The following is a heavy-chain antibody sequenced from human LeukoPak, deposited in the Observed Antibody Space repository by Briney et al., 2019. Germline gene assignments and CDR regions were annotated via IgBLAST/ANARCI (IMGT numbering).Heavy chain of an antibody. V-gene: IGHV3-30*02. Sequence: GGSLRLSCVVSGFNFSSYGMHWVRQAPGKGLEWVAFIRYDGSNKYYADSVKGRFTISRDNSKNTLYLQMNSLRAEDTAVYYCARDALGSSSSDYYYYYMDVWGKGTTVTVSS. CDR1: GFNFSSYG. J-gene: IGHJ6*03. CDR2: IRYDGSNK. D-gene: IGHD6-6*01. CDR3: ARDALGSSSSDYYYYYMDV.